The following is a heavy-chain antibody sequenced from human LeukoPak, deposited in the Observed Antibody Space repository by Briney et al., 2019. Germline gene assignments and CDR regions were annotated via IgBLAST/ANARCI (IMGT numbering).Heavy chain of an antibody. Sequence: PGGSLRLSCAASGFTFSDYYMSWIRQAPGKGLEWVSYISSSSSYTNYADSVKGRFTISRDNAKNSLYLQMNSLRAEDTAVYYCASSSIAAAVDYWGQGTLVTVSS. CDR1: GFTFSDYY. V-gene: IGHV3-11*06. CDR2: ISSSSSYT. D-gene: IGHD6-13*01. CDR3: ASSSIAAAVDY. J-gene: IGHJ4*02.